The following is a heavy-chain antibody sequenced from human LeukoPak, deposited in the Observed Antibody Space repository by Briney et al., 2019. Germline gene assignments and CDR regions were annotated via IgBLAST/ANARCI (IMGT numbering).Heavy chain of an antibody. CDR2: ITTSGNTR. CDR3: VKDQEMSTDEHYFDY. D-gene: IGHD5-24*01. V-gene: IGHV3-11*04. Sequence: GGSLRLSCAASGFTFSDYYMSWIRQAPGKGLEWVSYITTSGNTRYYSDSVKGRFTISRDNAKKSLYLQMNSLRAEDTAVYYCVKDQEMSTDEHYFDYWGQGTLVTVSS. J-gene: IGHJ4*02. CDR1: GFTFSDYY.